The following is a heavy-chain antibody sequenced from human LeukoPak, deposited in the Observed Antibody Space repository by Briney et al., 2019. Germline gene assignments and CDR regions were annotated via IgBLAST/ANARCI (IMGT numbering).Heavy chain of an antibody. D-gene: IGHD5-12*01. CDR1: GGSISSYY. V-gene: IGHV4-59*08. Sequence: SETLSLTCTVSGGSISSYYWTWIRQPPGKGLEWIGYIYYSGSTNYNPSLKSRVTISVDTSKNQFSLKLSSVTAADTAVYYCARQDVATSHDAFDIWGQGTMVTVSS. J-gene: IGHJ3*02. CDR3: ARQDVATSHDAFDI. CDR2: IYYSGST.